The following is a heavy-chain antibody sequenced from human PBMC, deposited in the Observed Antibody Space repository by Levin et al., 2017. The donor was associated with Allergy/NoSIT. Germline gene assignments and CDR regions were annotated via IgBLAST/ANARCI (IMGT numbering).Heavy chain of an antibody. D-gene: IGHD3-10*02. Sequence: GGSLRLSCAASGFVFNAYALHWVRQTPGRGLEWVAVIWHDGSNTYYLDSVKGRFTISRDNSNNTLYLQMDSLRAEDTGVYYCARDSTTIGATDVWGQGTLVSVTS. CDR3: ARDSTTIGATDV. CDR1: GFVFNAYA. V-gene: IGHV3-33*08. J-gene: IGHJ4*02. CDR2: IWHDGSNT.